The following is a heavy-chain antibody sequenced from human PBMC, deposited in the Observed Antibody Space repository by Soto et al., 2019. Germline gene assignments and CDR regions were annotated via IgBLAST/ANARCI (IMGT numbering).Heavy chain of an antibody. CDR2: ISYDGSNK. D-gene: IGHD6-13*01. CDR3: ARDPQPGPGIAAAGNGDYYYYYGMDV. J-gene: IGHJ6*02. Sequence: QVQLVESGGGVVQPGRSLRLSCAASGFTFSSYAMHWVRQAPGKGLEWVAVISYDGSNKYYADSVKGRFTISRDNSKNTLYLQMNSLRAEDTAVYYCARDPQPGPGIAAAGNGDYYYYYGMDVWGQGTTVTVSS. V-gene: IGHV3-30-3*01. CDR1: GFTFSSYA.